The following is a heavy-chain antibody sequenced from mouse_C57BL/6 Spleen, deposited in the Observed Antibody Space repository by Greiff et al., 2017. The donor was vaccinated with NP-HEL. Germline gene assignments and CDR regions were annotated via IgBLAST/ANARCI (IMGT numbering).Heavy chain of an antibody. CDR2: IHPNSGST. V-gene: IGHV1-64*01. Sequence: QVQLQQPGAELVKPGASVKLSCKASGYTFTSYWMHWVKQRPGQGLEWIGMIHPNSGSTNYNEKFKSKATLTVDKSSSTAYMHLSSLTSEDTAVYYCARAGCAMDYWGQGTSVTVSS. CDR1: GYTFTSYW. CDR3: ARAGCAMDY. J-gene: IGHJ4*01.